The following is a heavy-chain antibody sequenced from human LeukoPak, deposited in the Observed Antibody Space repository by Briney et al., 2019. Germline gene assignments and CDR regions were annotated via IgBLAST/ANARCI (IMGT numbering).Heavy chain of an antibody. CDR2: IYYSGRI. D-gene: IGHD6-13*01. Sequence: SGTLSLTCTVSGASICSYYGSWIRQPPGKGLGWIWDIYYSGRIQYNPSLKSRVTMSVDTSKNQFSLKLSSVTAADTAVYYCASRGYLAAAGTGNLDYWGQGTLVTVSS. V-gene: IGHV4-59*01. J-gene: IGHJ4*02. CDR3: ASRGYLAAAGTGNLDY. CDR1: GASICSYY.